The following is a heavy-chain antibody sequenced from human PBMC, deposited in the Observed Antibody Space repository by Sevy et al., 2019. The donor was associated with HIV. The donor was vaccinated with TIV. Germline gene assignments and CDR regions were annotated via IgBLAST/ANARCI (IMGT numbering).Heavy chain of an antibody. J-gene: IGHJ4*02. Sequence: GGSLRLSCAASGFNIRAHWMLWVRQAPGKGLEWVAVISNDGGNQYYADSVKGRFTISRDNSKNTVYLQMNSLRAEDTAVYYCAKDVSDGYNYFLDFWGQGALVTVSS. D-gene: IGHD5-12*01. V-gene: IGHV3-30*18. CDR3: AKDVSDGYNYFLDF. CDR1: GFNIRAHW. CDR2: ISNDGGNQ.